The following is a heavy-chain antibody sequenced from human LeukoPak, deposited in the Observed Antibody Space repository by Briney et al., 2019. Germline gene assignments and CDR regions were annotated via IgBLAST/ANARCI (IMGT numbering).Heavy chain of an antibody. Sequence: SETLSLTCTVSGGSISNNYWSWFRQPPGKGLEWIGYIYYSGSTNYNPSLKSRVTITVDTSKSQFSLKLSSVTAADTAVYYCASHKGFWGQGTLVTVSS. J-gene: IGHJ4*02. CDR2: IYYSGST. V-gene: IGHV4-59*01. CDR3: ASHKGF. CDR1: GGSISNNY.